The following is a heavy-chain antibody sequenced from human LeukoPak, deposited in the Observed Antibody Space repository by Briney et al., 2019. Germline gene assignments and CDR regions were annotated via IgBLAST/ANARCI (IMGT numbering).Heavy chain of an antibody. V-gene: IGHV3-7*03. D-gene: IGHD3-22*01. J-gene: IGHJ4*02. CDR3: ATPNPNYYDTDY. CDR2: IKQDGSEK. CDR1: GFTFSQYW. Sequence: GGSLRLSCAASGFTFSQYWMSWVRQAPGKGLEWVATIKQDGSEKYYVDSVKGRFTISGDNSKNTLYLQMNSLRAEDTAVYYCATPNPNYYDTDYWGQGTLVTVSS.